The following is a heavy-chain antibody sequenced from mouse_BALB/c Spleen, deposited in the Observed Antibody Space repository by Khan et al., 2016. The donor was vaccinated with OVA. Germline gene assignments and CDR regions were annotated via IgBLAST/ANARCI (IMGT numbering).Heavy chain of an antibody. J-gene: IGHJ4*01. D-gene: IGHD3-3*01. CDR2: INSNTGEA. Sequence: LVESGPELKKPGETVKISCKASGYTFTNYGMNWVKQAPGKGLKWMGWINSNTGEATYADDFKGRFAFSLETSASTAYLQIKNLKNEDTATXFCVRGGRRAMDYWGQGTSVTVSS. V-gene: IGHV9-3-1*01. CDR1: GYTFTNYG. CDR3: VRGGRRAMDY.